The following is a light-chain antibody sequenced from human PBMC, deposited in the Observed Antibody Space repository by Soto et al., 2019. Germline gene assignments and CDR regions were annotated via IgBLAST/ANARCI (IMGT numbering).Light chain of an antibody. CDR1: SSDVGAYNY. J-gene: IGLJ1*01. V-gene: IGLV2-14*01. Sequence: QSVLTQPASVSGPPGQSIIIYCTGTSSDVGAYNYVSWYQQHPGKAPKRMIYEVSSRHSGVSNRFSGSKTGNTASLTISGLQAEDEADYNSSSNISSSTLVFGTGTKVTVL. CDR3: SSNISSSTLV. CDR2: EVS.